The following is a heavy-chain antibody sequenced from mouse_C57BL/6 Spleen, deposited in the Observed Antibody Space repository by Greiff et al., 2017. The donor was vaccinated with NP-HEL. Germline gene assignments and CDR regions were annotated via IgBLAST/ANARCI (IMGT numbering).Heavy chain of an antibody. CDR2: ISNGGGST. V-gene: IGHV5-12*01. J-gene: IGHJ4*01. Sequence: DVMLVESGGGLVQPGGSLKLSCAASGFTFSDYYMYWVRQTPEKRLAWVAYISNGGGSTYYPDTVQGRFTISRDHAKNTLYLQMRSRKSEDKAMYYCARRDTTVVDYYAMDDWGKGTSVTVSS. D-gene: IGHD1-1*01. CDR3: ARRDTTVVDYYAMDD. CDR1: GFTFSDYY.